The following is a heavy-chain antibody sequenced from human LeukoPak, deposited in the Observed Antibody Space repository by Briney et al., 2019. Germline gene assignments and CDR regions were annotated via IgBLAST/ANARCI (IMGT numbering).Heavy chain of an antibody. D-gene: IGHD7-27*01. V-gene: IGHV3-7*01. Sequence: LPGGSLRLSCAASGFSFSSYWMTWVRQAPGKGLECVANVREDGGLVNYLDSVKGRFTISRDNSKNSVYLQMNSLRAEDTAVYCCARDLPWGYFDYWGRGTLVTVSS. CDR3: ARDLPWGYFDY. J-gene: IGHJ4*02. CDR2: VREDGGLV. CDR1: GFSFSSYW.